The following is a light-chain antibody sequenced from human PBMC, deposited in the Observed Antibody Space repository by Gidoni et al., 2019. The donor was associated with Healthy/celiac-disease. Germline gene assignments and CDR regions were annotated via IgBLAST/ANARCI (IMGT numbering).Light chain of an antibody. CDR1: NIGSNS. J-gene: IGLJ2*01. CDR2: YDS. V-gene: IGLV3-21*04. Sequence: SYVLTQPPSVSVAPGKTARITCGGNNIGSNSVHWYQQKPGQAPVLVIYYDSDRPSGIPERFSGSNSGNTATLTISRVEAGDEADYYCQVWDSRGVFGGGTKLTVL. CDR3: QVWDSRGV.